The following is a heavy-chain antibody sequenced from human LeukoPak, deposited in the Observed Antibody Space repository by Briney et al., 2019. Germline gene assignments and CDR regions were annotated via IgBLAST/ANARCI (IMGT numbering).Heavy chain of an antibody. V-gene: IGHV5-51*01. D-gene: IGHD6-19*01. CDR1: GYSFTTYW. CDR3: AWSVSGATFDY. CDR2: IYPGDSDT. J-gene: IGHJ4*02. Sequence: GESLKISSKGSGYSFTTYWIAWVRQTPGKGLEWMGIIYPGDSDTRYSPSFQGQVTISADKSMRVAYLQWTSLKASDTAMYYCAWSVSGATFDYWGQGTLVTVSS.